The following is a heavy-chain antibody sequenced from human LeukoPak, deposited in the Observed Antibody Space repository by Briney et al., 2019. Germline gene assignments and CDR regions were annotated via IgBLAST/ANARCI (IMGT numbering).Heavy chain of an antibody. Sequence: GGSLRLSCAAYGFTFRSYSMNWVRQAPGKGLEWVCSITSSSSFIYHAESVKGRFTISRDNAKTSLYLQMNSLRAEDTAVYYCARDMTGRDCSGGSCYGYGLDVWGQGTTVTVSS. CDR2: ITSSSSFI. V-gene: IGHV3-21*01. J-gene: IGHJ6*02. CDR3: ARDMTGRDCSGGSCYGYGLDV. D-gene: IGHD2-15*01. CDR1: GFTFRSYS.